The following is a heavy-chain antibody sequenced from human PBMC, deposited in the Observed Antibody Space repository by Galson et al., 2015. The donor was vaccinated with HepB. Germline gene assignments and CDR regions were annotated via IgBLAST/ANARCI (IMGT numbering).Heavy chain of an antibody. V-gene: IGHV3-48*03. CDR2: ISSSGSTI. CDR3: ARVGGYGSVQY. D-gene: IGHD3-10*01. J-gene: IGHJ4*02. Sequence: SLRLSCAASGFTFSSYAMSWVRQAPGKGLEWVSYISSSGSTIYYADSVKGRFTISRVNAKNSLYLQMNSLRAEDTAVYYCARVGGYGSVQYWGQGTLVTVSS. CDR1: GFTFSSYA.